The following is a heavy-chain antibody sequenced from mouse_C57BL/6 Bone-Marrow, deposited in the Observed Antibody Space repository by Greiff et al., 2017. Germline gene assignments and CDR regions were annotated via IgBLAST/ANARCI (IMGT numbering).Heavy chain of an antibody. CDR1: GYTFTSYD. CDR2: IYPRDGST. V-gene: IGHV1-85*01. D-gene: IGHD1-1*01. J-gene: IGHJ2*01. Sequence: QVQLQESGPELVKPGASVKLSCKASGYTFTSYDINWVKQRPGQGLEWIGWIYPRDGSTTYNEKFKGKATLTVDTSSSTAYMERHSLTSEDSAVYFCARSPSTAVDYFDYWGQGTTLTVSS. CDR3: ARSPSTAVDYFDY.